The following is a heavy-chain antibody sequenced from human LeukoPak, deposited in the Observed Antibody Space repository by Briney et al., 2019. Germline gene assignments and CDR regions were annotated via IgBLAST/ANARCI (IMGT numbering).Heavy chain of an antibody. Sequence: KPRGSLRLSCAASGFTFSTYAMSWVRQAPGMRLEWVSSISSSSSYIYYADSVKGRFTISRDNAKNSLYLQMNSLRAEDTAVYYCARAAGVYYDSSGYYFDYWGQGTLVTVSS. CDR3: ARAAGVYYDSSGYYFDY. D-gene: IGHD3-22*01. CDR1: GFTFSTYA. CDR2: ISSSSSYI. J-gene: IGHJ4*02. V-gene: IGHV3-21*01.